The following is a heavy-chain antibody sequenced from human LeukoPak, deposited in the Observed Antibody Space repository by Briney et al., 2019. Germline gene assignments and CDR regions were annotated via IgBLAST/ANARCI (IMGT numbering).Heavy chain of an antibody. CDR2: MNPNSGNT. Sequence: ASVKVSCKASGYTFTSYDINWVRQATGQGLEWVGWMNPNSGNTGYAQKFQGRVTMTRNTSISTAYMELGSLRSEDTAVYYCARGQDYSNYFSYYHYMDVWGKWTTVTVSS. V-gene: IGHV1-8*01. CDR3: ARGQDYSNYFSYYHYMDV. D-gene: IGHD4-11*01. J-gene: IGHJ6*03. CDR1: GYTFTSYD.